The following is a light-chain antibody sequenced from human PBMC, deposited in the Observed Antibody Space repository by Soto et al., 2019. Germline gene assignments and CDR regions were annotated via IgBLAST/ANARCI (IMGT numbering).Light chain of an antibody. CDR3: QSYYSSLSGYV. Sequence: QSVLTQPPSVSGAPGQRVTISCTGSSSNIGAGYDVHWYQQLPGTAPKLLIYGNSNRPSGVPDRFSGSKSGTSASLAITGLQAEDEADYYCQSYYSSLSGYVFGGGTKVTVL. J-gene: IGLJ3*02. CDR2: GNS. V-gene: IGLV1-40*01. CDR1: SSNIGAGYD.